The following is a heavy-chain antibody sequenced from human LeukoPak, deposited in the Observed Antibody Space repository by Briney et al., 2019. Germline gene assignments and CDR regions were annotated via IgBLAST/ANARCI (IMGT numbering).Heavy chain of an antibody. V-gene: IGHV1-2*06. CDR1: GYSFAGYF. Sequence: ASVKVSCKTSGYSFAGYFIHWVRQAPGQGLQWMGRINPNSGGTEYEQSFQGRVTMTRDTSISTAYEEVSTLISDDTAVYYCARDLSSTSNWEFDYWGQGTLVTVSS. CDR2: INPNSGGT. J-gene: IGHJ4*02. D-gene: IGHD1-26*01. CDR3: ARDLSSTSNWEFDY.